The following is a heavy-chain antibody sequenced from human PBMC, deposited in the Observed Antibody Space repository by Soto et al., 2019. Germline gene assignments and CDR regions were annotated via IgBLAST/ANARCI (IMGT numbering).Heavy chain of an antibody. CDR3: AFTYSSGWYPFDY. CDR2: ISGSGGST. CDR1: GFTFSSYA. Sequence: EVQLLESGGGLVQPGGSLRLSCAASGFTFSSYAMSWVRQAPGKGLEWVSAISGSGGSTYYADSVKGRFTSSRDNSKNTLYLQMNSLRAEDTAVYYCAFTYSSGWYPFDYWGQGTLVTVSS. D-gene: IGHD6-19*01. V-gene: IGHV3-23*01. J-gene: IGHJ4*02.